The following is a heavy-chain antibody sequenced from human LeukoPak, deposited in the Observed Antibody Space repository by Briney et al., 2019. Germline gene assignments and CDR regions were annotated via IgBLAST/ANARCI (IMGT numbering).Heavy chain of an antibody. CDR2: ITSSVSIT. CDR3: AKDPPAKQPYRDIHAFDI. J-gene: IGHJ3*02. Sequence: GGSLRLSCVASGFIISNYEMNWVRQAPGKGLEWVSYITSSVSITYYADSVKGRFTISRDNAQKSLSLQMNSLRAEDTAVYYCAKDPPAKQPYRDIHAFDIWGQGTMVTVSS. CDR1: GFIISNYE. D-gene: IGHD2-2*02. V-gene: IGHV3-48*03.